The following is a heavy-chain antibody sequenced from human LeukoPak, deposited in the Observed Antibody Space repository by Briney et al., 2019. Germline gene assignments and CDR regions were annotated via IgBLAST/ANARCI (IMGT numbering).Heavy chain of an antibody. Sequence: GGSLRLSCAASGFTFSDHAMSWVRQAPAKGLEWVSSINGNGGGSYYIDSVKGRFTVSRDNSENALYLQMNSLRAEDTAVYYCAREDPVGPLDWGQGTLVTVSS. D-gene: IGHD4-23*01. CDR2: INGNGGGS. V-gene: IGHV3-23*01. CDR3: AREDPVGPLD. J-gene: IGHJ4*02. CDR1: GFTFSDHA.